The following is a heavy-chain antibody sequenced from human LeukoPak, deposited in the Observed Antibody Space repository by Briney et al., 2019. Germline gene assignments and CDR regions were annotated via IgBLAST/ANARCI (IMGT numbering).Heavy chain of an antibody. Sequence: PSETLSLTCTVSGGSISPYYWSFIRQPAGKGLEWIGRISTSGSSKYNPSLESRVTMSVDTSKNQFSLKVTSVTAADTAVYYCARGQWVVVAAGAEYFQHWGQGTLVTVSS. J-gene: IGHJ1*01. V-gene: IGHV4-4*07. CDR1: GGSISPYY. CDR3: ARGQWVVVAAGAEYFQH. D-gene: IGHD2-15*01. CDR2: ISTSGSS.